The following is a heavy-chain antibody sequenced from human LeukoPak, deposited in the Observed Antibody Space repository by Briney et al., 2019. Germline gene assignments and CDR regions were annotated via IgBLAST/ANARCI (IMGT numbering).Heavy chain of an antibody. CDR1: GFTFSSYW. CDR2: IDTDGTGT. V-gene: IGHV3-74*01. CDR3: TRLGGSSGVDY. D-gene: IGHD6-19*01. Sequence: GGSLRLSCAASGFTFSSYWMHWVRQVPGKGLVWVSRIDTDGTGTSYADSVKGRFTVSRDNAKSTLYLQMISLRAEDTAVYYCTRLGGSSGVDYWGQGTLVTVSS. J-gene: IGHJ4*02.